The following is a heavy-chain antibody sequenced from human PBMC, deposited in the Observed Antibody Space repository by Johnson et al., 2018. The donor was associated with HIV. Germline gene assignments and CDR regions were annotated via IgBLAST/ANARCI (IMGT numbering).Heavy chain of an antibody. Sequence: QVQLVESGGGVVQPGKSLTLSCVASGLSFSSYGMHWVRQAPGKGLQWVAVIWYDGSNKYYADSVKGRFTISRDNSKNTLYLQMYSLRSEDTAVYYCARRSWAFYAVDIWGQGTKVTVSS. V-gene: IGHV3-33*08. CDR3: ARRSWAFYAVDI. CDR2: IWYDGSNK. J-gene: IGHJ3*02. CDR1: GLSFSSYG. D-gene: IGHD1-26*01.